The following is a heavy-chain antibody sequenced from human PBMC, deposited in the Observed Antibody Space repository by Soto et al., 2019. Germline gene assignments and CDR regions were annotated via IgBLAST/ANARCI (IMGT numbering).Heavy chain of an antibody. CDR3: AKDFDIGGAAYYFDY. CDR1: GFTLKSYG. J-gene: IGHJ4*02. Sequence: VQQVESGGGVVQPGRSLRLSCAASGFTLKSYGIHWVRQAPGKGLEWVTVISYDGRDKHYADSVKGRFTISRDDSKNTLYLQMNSLRADDTAVYYCAKDFDIGGAAYYFDYWGQGTLVTVSS. CDR2: ISYDGRDK. D-gene: IGHD3-16*01. V-gene: IGHV3-30*18.